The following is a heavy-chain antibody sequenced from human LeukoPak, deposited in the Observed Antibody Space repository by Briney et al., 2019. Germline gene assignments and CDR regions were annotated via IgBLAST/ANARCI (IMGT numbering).Heavy chain of an antibody. CDR3: ARADDGANSWVNY. V-gene: IGHV3-74*01. CDR2: INSDGSGT. J-gene: IGHJ4*02. Sequence: GGSLRLSCAASGFTFSSYWMHWVRQAPGKGLVWISRINSDGSGTSYADSVKGRFTISRDNAKNTLYLQLNSLRAEDTAVYYCARADDGANSWVNYWGQGTLVTVSS. CDR1: GFTFSSYW. D-gene: IGHD4-23*01.